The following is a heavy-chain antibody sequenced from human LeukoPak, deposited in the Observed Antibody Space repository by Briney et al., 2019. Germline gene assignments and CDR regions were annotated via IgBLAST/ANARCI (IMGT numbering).Heavy chain of an antibody. CDR3: AKDQGYGYVAIWIDY. CDR2: ISYDASNK. Sequence: PGGSLRLSCAASGFTFSGYGMHWVRQAPGKGLEWVAVISYDASNKHYADSVKGRFTISRDNSKNTLYLQMNSLRAEDTAVYYCAKDQGYGYVAIWIDYGGQGTLVTVSS. CDR1: GFTFSGYG. D-gene: IGHD5-18*01. J-gene: IGHJ4*02. V-gene: IGHV3-30*18.